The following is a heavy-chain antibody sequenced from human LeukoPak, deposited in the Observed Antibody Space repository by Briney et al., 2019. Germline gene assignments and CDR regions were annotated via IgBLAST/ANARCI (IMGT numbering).Heavy chain of an antibody. CDR1: GGSISSYY. J-gene: IGHJ5*02. CDR2: IYYSGST. Sequence: SETLSLTCTVSGGSISSYYWSWSRQPPGKGLEWIGYIYYSGSTNYNPSLKSRVTISVDTSKNQFSLKLSSVTAADTAVYYCASCSTSCYKGGWFDPWGQGTLVTVSS. CDR3: ASCSTSCYKGGWFDP. V-gene: IGHV4-59*08. D-gene: IGHD2-2*02.